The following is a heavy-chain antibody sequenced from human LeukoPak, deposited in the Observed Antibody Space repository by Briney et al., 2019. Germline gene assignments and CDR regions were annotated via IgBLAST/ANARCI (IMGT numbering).Heavy chain of an antibody. Sequence: ASVKVSCKASGGTFSSYAISWVRQASGQGLEWMGRIIPISGTANYAQKFQGRVTMTRDTSTSTIYMELYSLRSEDTAVYYCARDVSGESALGYWGQGTLVTVSS. D-gene: IGHD3-10*01. J-gene: IGHJ4*02. CDR3: ARDVSGESALGY. CDR2: IIPISGTA. CDR1: GGTFSSYA. V-gene: IGHV1-69*04.